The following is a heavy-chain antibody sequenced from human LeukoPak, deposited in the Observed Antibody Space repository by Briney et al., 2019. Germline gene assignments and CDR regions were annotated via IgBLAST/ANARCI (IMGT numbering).Heavy chain of an antibody. CDR2: ISYDGSSE. CDR3: ARDRSDYSIKYYYYYGMDV. V-gene: IGHV3-30-3*01. Sequence: GRSLRLSCAASGFTFGSYSMHWVRQAPGQGLEWVAVISYDGSSEYYADSVRGRFTISRDNSKNTLYLQMNSLGAEDTAVFYCARDRSDYSIKYYYYYGMDVWGQGTTVTVSS. D-gene: IGHD3-16*01. CDR1: GFTFGSYS. J-gene: IGHJ6*02.